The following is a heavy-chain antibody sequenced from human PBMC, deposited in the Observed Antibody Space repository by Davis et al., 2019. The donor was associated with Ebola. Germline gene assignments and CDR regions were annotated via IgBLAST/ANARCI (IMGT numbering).Heavy chain of an antibody. D-gene: IGHD4-17*01. CDR2: INQNGGEK. Sequence: GESLKISCAASGFTFSSFWMNWVRQAPGKGLEWVANINQNGGEKYYVDYVKGRFTVSRDNAKNSLSLQMNSLRAEDTAVYYCAKGSLYGSRSITAGMDVWAKGPRSPSP. V-gene: IGHV3-7*03. CDR1: GFTFSSFW. J-gene: IGHJ6*02. CDR3: AKGSLYGSRSITAGMDV.